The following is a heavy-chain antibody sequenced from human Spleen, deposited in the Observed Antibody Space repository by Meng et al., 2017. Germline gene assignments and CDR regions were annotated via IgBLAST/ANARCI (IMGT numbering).Heavy chain of an antibody. J-gene: IGHJ4*02. CDR3: ARGGIQLWQPNGY. CDR1: GFTFSSYW. D-gene: IGHD5-18*01. CDR2: VSKSGNTR. Sequence: GESLKISCAASGFTFSSYWMSWVRQAPGKGLEWISYVSKSGNTRHYADSVKGRFTISRDNAKNSLYLQMNSLRAEDTAVYYCARGGIQLWQPNGYWGQGTLVTVSS. V-gene: IGHV3-48*04.